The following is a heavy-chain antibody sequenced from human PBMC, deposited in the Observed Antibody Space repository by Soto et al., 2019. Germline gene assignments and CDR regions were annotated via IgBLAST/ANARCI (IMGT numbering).Heavy chain of an antibody. Sequence: ASVKVSCKASGYTFTSYAMHWVRQAPGQRLEWMGWINAGNGNTKYSQKFRGRVTITRDTSASTAYMELSSLRSEDTAVYYCARGVAGPLNWFDPWGQGTLVTVSS. D-gene: IGHD6-19*01. J-gene: IGHJ5*02. V-gene: IGHV1-3*01. CDR2: INAGNGNT. CDR3: ARGVAGPLNWFDP. CDR1: GYTFTSYA.